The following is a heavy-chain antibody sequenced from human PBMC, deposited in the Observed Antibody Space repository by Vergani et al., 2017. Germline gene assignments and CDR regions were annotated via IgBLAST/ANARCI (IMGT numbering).Heavy chain of an antibody. D-gene: IGHD6-13*01. Sequence: QVQLQQWGAGLLKPSETLSLTCAVYGGSFSGYYWSWIRQPPGKGLEWIGEINHSGSTNYNPSLKSRVTISVDTSKNQFSLKLSSVTAADTAVYYCARGIAAAGHYYLDYWGQGTLVTVSS. J-gene: IGHJ4*02. V-gene: IGHV4-34*01. CDR3: ARGIAAAGHYYLDY. CDR2: INHSGST. CDR1: GGSFSGYY.